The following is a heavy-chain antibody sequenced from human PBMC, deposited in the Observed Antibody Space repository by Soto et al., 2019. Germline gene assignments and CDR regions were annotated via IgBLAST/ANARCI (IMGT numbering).Heavy chain of an antibody. CDR3: ARGELRFLEWLYYYYMDV. V-gene: IGHV6-1*01. CDR2: TYYRSKWYN. CDR1: GDRVSSNSAA. Sequence: SQTLSLPCAISGDRVSSNSAAWNWIRQSPSRGLEWLGRTYYRSKWYNDYAVSVKSRITINPDTSKNQFSLQLNSVTPEDTAVYYCARGELRFLEWLYYYYMDVWGKGTTVTVSS. J-gene: IGHJ6*03. D-gene: IGHD3-3*01.